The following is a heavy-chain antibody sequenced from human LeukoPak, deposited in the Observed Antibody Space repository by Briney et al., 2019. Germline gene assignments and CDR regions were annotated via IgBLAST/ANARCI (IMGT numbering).Heavy chain of an antibody. CDR2: ISYDGSNK. CDR1: GFTFSSYG. J-gene: IGHJ4*02. CDR3: AKDLSRIAVAGTGCDY. V-gene: IGHV3-30*18. D-gene: IGHD6-19*01. Sequence: GGSLRLSCAASGFTFSSYGMHLVRQAPGTGLEWVAVISYDGSNKYYADSVKGRFTISRDNSKNMLYLQMNSLRAEDTAVYYCAKDLSRIAVAGTGCDYWGQGTLVTVSS.